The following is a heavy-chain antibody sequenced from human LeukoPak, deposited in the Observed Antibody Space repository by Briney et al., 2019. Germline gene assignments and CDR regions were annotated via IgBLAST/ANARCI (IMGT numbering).Heavy chain of an antibody. CDR2: INPNSGGT. J-gene: IGHJ4*02. V-gene: IGHV1-2*02. CDR3: ARGVIYYGLPGY. CDR1: GYTFTGYY. D-gene: IGHD3-22*01. Sequence: ASVKVSCKSSGYTFTGYYMHWVRQAPGQGLEWMGWINPNSGGTNYAQKFQGRVTMTRDTSISTAYMELSRLRSDDTAVYYCARGVIYYGLPGYWGQGTLVTVSS.